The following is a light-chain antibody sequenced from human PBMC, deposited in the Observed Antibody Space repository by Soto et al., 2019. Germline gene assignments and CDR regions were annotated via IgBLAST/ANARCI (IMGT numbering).Light chain of an antibody. CDR1: QSISNF. CDR3: QQSYSAPQGT. V-gene: IGKV1-39*01. CDR2: GAF. J-gene: IGKJ4*01. Sequence: DIQMTQSPSSLSASVGDRVTITCRTSQSISNFLNWYQQQPGKAPKLLIYGAFGLQSGVPSRFSGSGSGTDFTLTISSLQPEDFATYYCQQSYSAPQGTFGGGTKVDIK.